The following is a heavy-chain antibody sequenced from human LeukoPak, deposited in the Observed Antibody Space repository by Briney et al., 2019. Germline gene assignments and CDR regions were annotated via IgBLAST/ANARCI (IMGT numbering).Heavy chain of an antibody. D-gene: IGHD6-6*01. CDR1: GYTFTGFH. Sequence: ASVKVSCKASGYTFTGFHMHWVRQAPGQGLEWMGWINPNSGGTNYAQKFQGRVTMTRDTSISTAYMELSRLRSDDTAVYYCARVGIAARTLYNWFDPWGQGTLVTVSS. V-gene: IGHV1-2*02. CDR2: INPNSGGT. CDR3: ARVGIAARTLYNWFDP. J-gene: IGHJ5*02.